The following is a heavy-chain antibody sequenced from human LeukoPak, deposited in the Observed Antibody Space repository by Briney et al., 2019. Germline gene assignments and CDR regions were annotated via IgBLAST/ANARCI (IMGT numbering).Heavy chain of an antibody. CDR3: ARDQARGSTTFDY. D-gene: IGHD4-11*01. Sequence: ASVKVSFKASGYTFTVYYMHWVRQAPEQGLEWMGWINPNSGGTNYAQKFQGRVTMTRDTSISTAYMELSRLRSDDTAVYYCARDQARGSTTFDYWGQGTLVTVSS. CDR2: INPNSGGT. V-gene: IGHV1-2*02. J-gene: IGHJ4*02. CDR1: GYTFTVYY.